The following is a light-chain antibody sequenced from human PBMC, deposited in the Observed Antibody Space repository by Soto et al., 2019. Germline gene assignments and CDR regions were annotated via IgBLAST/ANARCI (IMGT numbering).Light chain of an antibody. CDR2: EVT. CDR1: RSDIGDYNY. J-gene: IGLJ1*01. CDR3: LSFTVRSTPYV. V-gene: IGLV2-14*01. Sequence: QSALSQPASVSGSPGQSITISCTGTRSDIGDYNYVSWYQQRPGKAPKLVIYEVTNRPSGVSDRFSGSKSGNTASLTISGLQAEDEADYYCLSFTVRSTPYVFGTGTKLTVL.